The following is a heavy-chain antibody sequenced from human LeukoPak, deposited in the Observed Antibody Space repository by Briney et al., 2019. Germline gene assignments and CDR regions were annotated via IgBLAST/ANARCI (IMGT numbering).Heavy chain of an antibody. V-gene: IGHV3-23*01. D-gene: IGHD5-18*01. CDR2: ISGSGGST. CDR3: AKRLYSWVDAFDI. Sequence: GGSLRLSCAASGFTFSSYGMSWVRQAPGKGLEWVSAISGSGGSTYYADSVKGRFTISRDNSKNTLYLQMNSLRAEDTAVYYCAKRLYSWVDAFDIWGQGTMVTVSS. J-gene: IGHJ3*02. CDR1: GFTFSSYG.